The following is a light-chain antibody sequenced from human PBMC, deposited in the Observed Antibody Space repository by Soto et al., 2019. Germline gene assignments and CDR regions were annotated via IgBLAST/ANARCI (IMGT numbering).Light chain of an antibody. V-gene: IGKV1-9*01. Sequence: DIQLTQSPSFLSASVGDRVTITCRASQGISNYLAWYQKKPGKAPNLLIYGASTLQSGVPSRFSGGGHGTEFTLTISSLQPEDFATSYGQQIKGYPITFGQGTRLEIK. J-gene: IGKJ5*01. CDR3: QQIKGYPIT. CDR2: GAS. CDR1: QGISNY.